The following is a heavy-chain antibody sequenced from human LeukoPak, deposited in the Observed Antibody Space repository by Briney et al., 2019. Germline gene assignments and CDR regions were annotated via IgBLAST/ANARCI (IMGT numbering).Heavy chain of an antibody. V-gene: IGHV3-21*01. J-gene: IGHJ4*02. CDR2: ISSSSSYI. CDR1: GFTFSSYS. D-gene: IGHD1-26*01. Sequence: GGSLRLSCAASGFTFSSYSMNWVRQAPGKGLEWVSSISSSSSYIYYADSVKGRFTISRDNAKNSLYLQMNSLRAEDTAVYYCARGIGQWEGDYFDYWGQGTLVTVSS. CDR3: ARGIGQWEGDYFDY.